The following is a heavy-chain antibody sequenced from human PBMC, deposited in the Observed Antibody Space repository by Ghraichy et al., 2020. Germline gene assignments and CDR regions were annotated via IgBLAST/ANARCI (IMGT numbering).Heavy chain of an antibody. Sequence: GSLRLSCEATGFAFSSYAMSWVRQAPGKGLEWVSIISGGGTTKYAESVKGRFTISRDNVKKMVYLQMTTLRADDTALYYCAKSRYTSSWTGDSWGQGTLVTVSS. CDR2: ISGGGTT. J-gene: IGHJ5*02. V-gene: IGHV3-23*01. CDR3: AKSRYTSSWTGDS. D-gene: IGHD3-16*02. CDR1: GFAFSSYA.